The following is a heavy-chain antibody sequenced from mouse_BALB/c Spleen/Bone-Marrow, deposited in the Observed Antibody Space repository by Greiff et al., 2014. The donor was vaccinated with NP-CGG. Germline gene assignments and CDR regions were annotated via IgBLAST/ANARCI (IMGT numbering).Heavy chain of an antibody. CDR2: IDTSDSYT. D-gene: IGHD1-1*01. CDR1: GYTFTDYW. Sequence: QVQLQQSGAELVTPGASVKMSCKASGYTFTDYWMHWVKQRPGQGLEWIGAIDTSDSYTSYNQKFKGKATLTVDESSSTAYMQLSGLTSEDSAVYYCARDYYGRGWYFDVWGAGTTVTVSS. CDR3: ARDYYGRGWYFDV. V-gene: IGHV1-69*02. J-gene: IGHJ1*01.